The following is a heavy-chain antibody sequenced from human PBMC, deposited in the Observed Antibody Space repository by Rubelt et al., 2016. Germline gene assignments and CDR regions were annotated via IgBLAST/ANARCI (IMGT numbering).Heavy chain of an antibody. CDR1: GGSISSSSYY. Sequence: LQESGPGLVKPSETLSLTCTVSGGSISSSSYYWGWIRQPPGKGLEWIGYIYYSGSTNYNPSLKSRVTISVDTSKNQFSLKLSSVTAADTAVYYCARVRRSWAYDSRGNWFDPWGQGTLVTVSS. V-gene: IGHV4-61*05. CDR3: ARVRRSWAYDSRGNWFDP. D-gene: IGHD3-22*01. J-gene: IGHJ5*02. CDR2: IYYSGST.